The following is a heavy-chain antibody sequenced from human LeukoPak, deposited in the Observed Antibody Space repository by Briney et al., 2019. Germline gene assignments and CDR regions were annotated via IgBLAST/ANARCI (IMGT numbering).Heavy chain of an antibody. Sequence: PSETLSLTCAVYGGSFSGYYWSWIRQPPGKGLEWIGEINHSGSTNYNPSLKSRVTISVDTSKNQFSLKLSSVTAADTAVYYCARGRSSSSWYWSPIWYFDLWGRGTLVTVSS. CDR1: GGSFSGYY. J-gene: IGHJ2*01. CDR2: INHSGST. V-gene: IGHV4-34*01. D-gene: IGHD6-13*01. CDR3: ARGRSSSSWYWSPIWYFDL.